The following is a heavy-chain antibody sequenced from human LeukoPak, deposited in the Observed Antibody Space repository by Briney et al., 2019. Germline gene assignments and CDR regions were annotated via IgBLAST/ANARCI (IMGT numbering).Heavy chain of an antibody. Sequence: SETLSLTCAVYGGSFSGYYWSWIRQPPGKGLEWIGQINRSGSTNYNPSLKSRVTISVDTSKNQFSLKLSSVTAADTAVYYCARRRGSYTFYYMDVWGKGTTVTVSS. D-gene: IGHD1-26*01. CDR3: ARRRGSYTFYYMDV. J-gene: IGHJ6*03. V-gene: IGHV4-34*01. CDR2: INRSGST. CDR1: GGSFSGYY.